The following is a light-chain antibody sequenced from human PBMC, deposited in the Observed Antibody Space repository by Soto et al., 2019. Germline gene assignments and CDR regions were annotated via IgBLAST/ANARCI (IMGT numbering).Light chain of an antibody. CDR2: GAS. V-gene: IGKV3-20*01. CDR1: QSVSNNY. J-gene: IGKJ1*01. Sequence: EIVLMQSPGTLSLSPGERATLSCRASQSVSNNYLAWYQQKPGQAPRLLIYGASNRATGIPDRFSGSGSGTDFTLTSSSLEPEDFAVYYCQQYGSSGTVGQGTKVEIK. CDR3: QQYGSSGT.